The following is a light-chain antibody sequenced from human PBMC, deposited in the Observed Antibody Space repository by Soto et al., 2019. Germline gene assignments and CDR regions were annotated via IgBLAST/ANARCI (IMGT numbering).Light chain of an antibody. CDR3: QQYSTYPWT. CDR2: KAS. Sequence: DIQMTQSPSTLSASVGDRVTITCRASQTISTLLAWYQQRPGKAPNLLIYKASSLESGVPSRFSGSGSATEFTLTISILQPDDFATYFCQQYSTYPWTFGQGTKVEVK. J-gene: IGKJ1*01. CDR1: QTISTL. V-gene: IGKV1-5*03.